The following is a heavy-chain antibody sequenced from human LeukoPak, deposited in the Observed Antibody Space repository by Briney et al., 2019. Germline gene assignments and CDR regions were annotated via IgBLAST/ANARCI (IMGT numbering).Heavy chain of an antibody. V-gene: IGHV3-21*01. CDR3: ARALLWFGETGYMDV. CDR2: ISSSSSYI. CDR1: GFTFSSYS. D-gene: IGHD3-10*01. J-gene: IGHJ6*03. Sequence: QPGGSLRLSCAASGFTFSSYSMNWVRQAPGKGLEWVSSISSSSSYIYYADSVKGRFTISRDNAKNSLYLQMNSLRAEDTAVYYCARALLWFGETGYMDVWGKGTTVTVSS.